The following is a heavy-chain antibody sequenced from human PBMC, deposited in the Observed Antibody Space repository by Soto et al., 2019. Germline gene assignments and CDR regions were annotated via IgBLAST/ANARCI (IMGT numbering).Heavy chain of an antibody. CDR2: ISGSGGST. Sequence: GGSLRLSCAASGFTFSSDAMSWVRQAPGKGREWVSAISGSGGSTYYADSVKGRFTISRDNSKNTLYLQMNSLTAEDTAVYYCARRGYSYGLGPYYFDYGGQGALVTVSS. CDR1: GFTFSSDA. V-gene: IGHV3-23*01. CDR3: ARRGYSYGLGPYYFDY. D-gene: IGHD5-18*01. J-gene: IGHJ4*02.